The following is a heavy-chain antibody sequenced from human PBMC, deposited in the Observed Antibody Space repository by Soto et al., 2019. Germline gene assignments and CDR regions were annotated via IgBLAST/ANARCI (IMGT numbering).Heavy chain of an antibody. CDR2: MNPNSGNT. V-gene: IGHV1-8*01. CDR1: GDTFTSYD. J-gene: IGHJ4*02. CDR3: ARGQGGYCSSTSCYLRY. Sequence: ASVKVCCKASGDTFTSYDINWVRQATGQGLEWMGWMNPNSGNTGYAQKFQGRVTMTRNTSISTAYMELSSLRSEDTAVYYCARGQGGYCSSTSCYLRYWGQGTLVTVSS. D-gene: IGHD2-2*03.